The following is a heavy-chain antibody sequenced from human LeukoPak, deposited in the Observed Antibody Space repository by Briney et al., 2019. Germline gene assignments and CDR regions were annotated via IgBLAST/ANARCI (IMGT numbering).Heavy chain of an antibody. J-gene: IGHJ4*02. CDR2: ISPSNGNT. D-gene: IGHD5-12*01. CDR3: ATDTSYSWYDTFGEY. V-gene: IGHV1-18*01. Sequence: ASVKVSCKASAYTVTSHGISWVRQAPGQGLEWMGWISPSNGNTDYAQKFQGRVTMTTDISTTTAYLELRSLRSDDTAVYYCATDTSYSWYDTFGEYWGQGTLVTVSS. CDR1: AYTVTSHG.